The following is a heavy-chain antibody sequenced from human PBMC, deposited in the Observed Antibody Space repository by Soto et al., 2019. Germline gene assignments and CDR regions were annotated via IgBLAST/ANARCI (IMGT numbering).Heavy chain of an antibody. CDR3: AKLGSSSWSPHYYFDY. J-gene: IGHJ4*02. CDR1: GFTFNNFA. D-gene: IGHD2-2*01. CDR2: ITDSGDET. Sequence: EVQLLESGGGLVQPGGPLRLSCAASGFTFNNFAMGWVRQAPGKGLEWVSPITDSGDETYYIDSVKGRLTISRDNSKSTLYLQMNSLRAEDTAIYYCAKLGSSSWSPHYYFDYWGQGTLVTVSS. V-gene: IGHV3-23*01.